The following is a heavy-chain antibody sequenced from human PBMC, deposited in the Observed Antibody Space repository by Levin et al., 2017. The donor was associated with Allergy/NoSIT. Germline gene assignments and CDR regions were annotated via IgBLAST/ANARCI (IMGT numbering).Heavy chain of an antibody. J-gene: IGHJ4*02. CDR3: ARVTGGYSYGYPDY. V-gene: IGHV4-30-4*01. CDR1: GGSIRSGDYY. CDR2: IYYSGST. Sequence: SQTLSLTCTVSGGSIRSGDYYWSWIRQPPGKGLEWIGYIYYSGSTYYNPSLKSRVTISVDTSKNQFSLKLSSVTAADTAVYYCARVTGGYSYGYPDYWGQGTLVTVSS. D-gene: IGHD5-18*01.